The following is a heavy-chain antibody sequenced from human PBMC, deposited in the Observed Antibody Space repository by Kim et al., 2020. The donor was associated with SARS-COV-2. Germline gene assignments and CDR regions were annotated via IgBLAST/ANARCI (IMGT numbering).Heavy chain of an antibody. Sequence: GGSLRLSCAASGFTFSSYSMNWVRQAPGKGLEWVSSISSSSSYIYYADSVKGRFTSSRDNAKNSLYLQMNSLRAEDTAVYYCARDRHYDIFTGFFDPWGQGTLVTVSS. J-gene: IGHJ5*02. CDR3: ARDRHYDIFTGFFDP. D-gene: IGHD3-9*01. CDR2: ISSSSSYI. V-gene: IGHV3-21*01. CDR1: GFTFSSYS.